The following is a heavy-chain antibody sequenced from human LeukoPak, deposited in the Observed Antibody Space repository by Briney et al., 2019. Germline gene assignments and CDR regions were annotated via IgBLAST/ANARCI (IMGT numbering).Heavy chain of an antibody. Sequence: ASVKVSCKASGYTFTGYYMHWVRQAPGQGLEWMGWINPNSGGTNYAQKFQGRVTMTRDTSISTAYMELSRLRSDDTAVYYCARALSYYDILTGYYLGYYGMDVWGQGTTVTVSS. CDR1: GYTFTGYY. V-gene: IGHV1-2*02. D-gene: IGHD3-9*01. CDR2: INPNSGGT. CDR3: ARALSYYDILTGYYLGYYGMDV. J-gene: IGHJ6*02.